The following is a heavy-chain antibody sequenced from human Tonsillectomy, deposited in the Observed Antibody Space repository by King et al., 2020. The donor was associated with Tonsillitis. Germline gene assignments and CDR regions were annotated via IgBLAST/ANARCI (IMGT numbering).Heavy chain of an antibody. J-gene: IGHJ4*02. CDR1: GFTFSSYG. CDR3: ARDRGEMATLDY. CDR2: IWCDGSNK. Sequence: VQLVESGGGVVQPGRSLRLSFAASGFTFSSYGMHWVLQAPGQGLEWVAVIWCDGSNKYYADSVKGRFTLSRENSKNTLYLQINSLRAEDTAVYYCARDRGEMATLDYWGQGTLVTVSS. D-gene: IGHD5-24*01. V-gene: IGHV3-33*01.